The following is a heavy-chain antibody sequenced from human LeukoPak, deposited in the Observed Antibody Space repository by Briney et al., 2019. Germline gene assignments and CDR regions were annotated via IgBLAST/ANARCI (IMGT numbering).Heavy chain of an antibody. CDR3: ARERWFDI. CDR2: IYHSGST. CDR1: GYSISSGYY. D-gene: IGHD4-23*01. Sequence: SETLSLTCTVSGYSISSGYYWGWIRQPPGKGLEWIGSIYHSGSTNYNPSLKSRVTISVDTSMNQFSLKLSSVTAADTAVYYCARERWFDIWGQGTMVTVSS. V-gene: IGHV4-38-2*02. J-gene: IGHJ3*02.